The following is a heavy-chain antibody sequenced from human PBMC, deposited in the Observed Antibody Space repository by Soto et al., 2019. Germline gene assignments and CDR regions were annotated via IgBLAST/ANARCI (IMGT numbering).Heavy chain of an antibody. CDR3: VRDHCSSTSCYLFQQ. D-gene: IGHD2-2*01. CDR1: GFTFSSYG. CDR2: IWYDGSNR. J-gene: IGHJ1*01. V-gene: IGHV3-33*01. Sequence: QVQLVESGGGVVQPGRSLRLSCAASGFTFSSYGMHWVRQAPGKGLEWVAVIWYDGSNRYYADSVKGRFTISRDNSNNTLYLQMNSLRAEDTAVYYCVRDHCSSTSCYLFQQWGQGTLVTVSS.